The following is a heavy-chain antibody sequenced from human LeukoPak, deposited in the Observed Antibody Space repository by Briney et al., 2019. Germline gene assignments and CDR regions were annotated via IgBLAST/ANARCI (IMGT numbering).Heavy chain of an antibody. CDR2: IRSKANSYAT. CDR1: GFTFSGSA. D-gene: IGHD2-21*02. J-gene: IGHJ4*02. CDR3: TLEGRIGDPSFSFDY. Sequence: GGSLRLSCAPSGFTFSGSAMHWVRQASGKGLEWVGRIRSKANSYATAYAASVKGRFTISRDDSKNTAYLQMNSLKTEDTAVYYCTLEGRIGDPSFSFDYWGQGTLVTVSS. V-gene: IGHV3-73*01.